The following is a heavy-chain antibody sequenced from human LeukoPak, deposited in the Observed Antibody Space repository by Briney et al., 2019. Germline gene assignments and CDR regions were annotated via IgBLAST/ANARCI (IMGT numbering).Heavy chain of an antibody. D-gene: IGHD7-27*01. J-gene: IGHJ4*02. Sequence: GGSLRLSCVASGFTFSGSAMHWVRQASGKGLEWVGRVRSKANNYATAYAESVKGRFTVSRDDSKNTAYLQMNSLRAEDTAVYYCAKDGGLWVSAHWGDSWGRGTLVTVSS. CDR1: GFTFSGSA. V-gene: IGHV3-73*01. CDR3: AKDGGLWVSAHWGDS. CDR2: VRSKANNYAT.